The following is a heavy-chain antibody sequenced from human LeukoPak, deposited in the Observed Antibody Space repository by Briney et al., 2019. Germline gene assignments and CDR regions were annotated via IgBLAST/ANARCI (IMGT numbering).Heavy chain of an antibody. CDR1: GFTFSSYE. D-gene: IGHD6-13*01. Sequence: PGGSLRLSCAASGFTFSSYEMNWVRQAPGKGLEWVSYISSSGSTIYYADSVKGRFTISRDNAKNSLYLQMNSLRAEDTAVYYCANLGYSSTWSPNNYGMDVWGQGTTVTVSS. CDR2: ISSSGSTI. J-gene: IGHJ6*02. V-gene: IGHV3-48*03. CDR3: ANLGYSSTWSPNNYGMDV.